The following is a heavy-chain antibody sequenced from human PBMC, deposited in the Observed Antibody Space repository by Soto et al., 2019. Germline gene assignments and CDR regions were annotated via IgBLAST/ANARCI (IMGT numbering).Heavy chain of an antibody. J-gene: IGHJ5*02. V-gene: IGHV4-31*03. Sequence: QVQLQESGPGLVKPSQTLSLTCTVSGGSISSGGYYWSWIRQHPGKGLEWIGYICYSGSTYYNPSLKSRVTIAVETSKSQSSLKFGSVTAADTAVYYCARDYYASGSYPRFDPWGQGTLVTVSS. CDR3: ARDYYASGSYPRFDP. D-gene: IGHD3-10*01. CDR1: GGSISSGGYY. CDR2: ICYSGST.